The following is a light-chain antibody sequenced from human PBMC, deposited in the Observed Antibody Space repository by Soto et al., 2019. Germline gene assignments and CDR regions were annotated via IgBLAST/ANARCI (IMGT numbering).Light chain of an antibody. CDR1: SSDVGGYNY. CDR2: DVS. CDR3: SSYTSSSLNYV. Sequence: QSALTKPASVSGSPGQSITISCTGTSSDVGGYNYVSWYQQHPGKAPKLMIYDVSNRPSGVSNRFSGSKSGNTASLTISGLQAEDEADYYCSSYTSSSLNYVFGTGTKLTVL. V-gene: IGLV2-14*01. J-gene: IGLJ1*01.